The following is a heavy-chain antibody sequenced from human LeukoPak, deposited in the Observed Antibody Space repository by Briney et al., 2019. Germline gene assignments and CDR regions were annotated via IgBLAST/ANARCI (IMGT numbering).Heavy chain of an antibody. J-gene: IGHJ6*02. CDR3: ARDRHNGMEV. CDR2: INQDRREK. Sequence: PGGSLRLSCAASGFTFSSYWMSWVRQAAGKELEGMANINQDRREKYYVDSVKGRFTIYRDNAKNSLYVQMNSLRAEDTAVYYCARDRHNGMEVWGQGTTVTVSS. D-gene: IGHD2-21*01. V-gene: IGHV3-7*01. CDR1: GFTFSSYW.